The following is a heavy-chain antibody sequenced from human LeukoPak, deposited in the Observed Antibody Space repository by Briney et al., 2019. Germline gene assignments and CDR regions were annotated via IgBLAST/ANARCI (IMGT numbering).Heavy chain of an antibody. CDR3: ARGDTAMVTPDY. V-gene: IGHV3-48*04. CDR1: GFTFSSYW. D-gene: IGHD5-18*01. J-gene: IGHJ4*02. CDR2: ISSSGSTI. Sequence: GGSLRLSCAASGFTFSSYWMHWVRQAPGKGLEWVSYISSSGSTIYYADSVKGRFTISRDNAKNSLYLQMNSLRAEDTAVYYCARGDTAMVTPDYWGQGTLVTVSS.